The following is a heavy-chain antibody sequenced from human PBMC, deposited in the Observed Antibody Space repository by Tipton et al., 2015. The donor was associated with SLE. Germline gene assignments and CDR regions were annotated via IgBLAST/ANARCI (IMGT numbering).Heavy chain of an antibody. CDR1: GGSFSGYS. CDR3: ARARSLITGTTGGTFDY. Sequence: TLSLTCAVYGGSFSGYSWSWIRQPPGKGPEWIGNVYQTARTYYNPSLKSRLTISVDTSKNQFALKLSSVTAADTAVYYCARARSLITGTTGGTFDYWGQGTLVTVSS. CDR2: VYQTART. V-gene: IGHV4-34*01. J-gene: IGHJ4*02. D-gene: IGHD1-20*01.